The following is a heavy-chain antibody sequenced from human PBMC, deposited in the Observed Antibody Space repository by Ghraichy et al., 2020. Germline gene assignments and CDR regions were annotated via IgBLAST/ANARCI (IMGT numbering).Heavy chain of an antibody. CDR2: IRYDGSNK. Sequence: GGSLRLSCAASGFTFSSYGMHWVRQAPGKGLEWVAFIRYDGSNKYYADSVKGRFTISRDNSKNTLYLQMNSLRAEDTAVYYCAKEGIVVVTGRYFDLWGRGTLVTVSS. V-gene: IGHV3-30*02. D-gene: IGHD2-21*02. CDR1: GFTFSSYG. CDR3: AKEGIVVVTGRYFDL. J-gene: IGHJ2*01.